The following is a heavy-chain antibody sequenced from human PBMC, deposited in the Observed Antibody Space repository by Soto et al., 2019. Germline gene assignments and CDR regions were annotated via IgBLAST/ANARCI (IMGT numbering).Heavy chain of an antibody. CDR2: VYYSGST. V-gene: IGHV4-61*01. CDR1: GASVNSENYY. J-gene: IGHJ5*02. Sequence: SETLSLTCTVSGASVNSENYYWSWIRQPPGKGLEWIGYVYYSGSTNYNPSLKSRATISLDTYKNQFSLKMTSMTSADTAFYYGATGVLSFLQWFDPCRHGTL. D-gene: IGHD3-3*01. CDR3: ATGVLSFLQWFDP.